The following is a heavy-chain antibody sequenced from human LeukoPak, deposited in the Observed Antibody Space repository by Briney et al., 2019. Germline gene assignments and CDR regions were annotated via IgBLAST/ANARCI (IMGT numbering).Heavy chain of an antibody. V-gene: IGHV3-23*01. CDR3: AKNWDY. Sequence: GGSLRLACAASGFTFSSYAMSWVRQAPGKGLEWVSGISGSDGSTHYTDSVVGRFTISRDNSNNTLYLRMNSLRAEDTAVYYCAKNWDYWGQGTLVTVSS. CDR2: ISGSDGST. J-gene: IGHJ4*02. CDR1: GFTFSSYA.